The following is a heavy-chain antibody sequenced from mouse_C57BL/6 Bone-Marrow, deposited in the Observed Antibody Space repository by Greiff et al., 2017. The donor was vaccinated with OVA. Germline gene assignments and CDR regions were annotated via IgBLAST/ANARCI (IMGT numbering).Heavy chain of an antibody. CDR3: ARYPLRVWYFDV. CDR2: IHPNSGST. D-gene: IGHD3-2*02. V-gene: IGHV1-64*01. Sequence: QVQLKESGAELVKPGASVKLSCKASGYTFTSYWMHWVKQRPGQGLEWIGMIHPNSGSTNYNEKFKSKATLTVDKSSSTAYMQLSSLTSEDSAVYYCARYPLRVWYFDVWGTGTTVTVSS. J-gene: IGHJ1*03. CDR1: GYTFTSYW.